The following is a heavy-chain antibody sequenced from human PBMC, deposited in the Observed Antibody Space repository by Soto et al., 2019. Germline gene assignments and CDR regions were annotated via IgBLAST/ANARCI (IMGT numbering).Heavy chain of an antibody. CDR3: ATERRAGSKHSFDY. D-gene: IGHD6-13*01. CDR1: GGSISSYY. V-gene: IGHV4-59*01. CDR2: IYYSGST. J-gene: IGHJ4*02. Sequence: QVQLQESGPGLVKPSETLSLMCTVSGGSISSYYWSWIRQPPGKGLEWIGYIYYSGSTNYNPSLKRRVSISVVKSTNQFSLKLSSVTAADTGVHFCATERRAGSKHSFDYWGQGTLVTVSS.